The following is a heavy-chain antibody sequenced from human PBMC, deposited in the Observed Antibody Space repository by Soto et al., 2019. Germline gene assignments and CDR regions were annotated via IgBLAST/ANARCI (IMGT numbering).Heavy chain of an antibody. CDR3: AHSIFVTTMAFDS. CDR2: IYWDDDK. J-gene: IGHJ4*02. Sequence: QITLRESGPTLVKPTQTLTLTCTFSGFALSTSAVGVGWIRQPPGKALEWLALIYWDDDKRYSTSLRRRLTITKDTSKNQVVLTMNNMDPLDTATYYCAHSIFVTTMAFDSWGQGILVTVSS. D-gene: IGHD4-17*01. V-gene: IGHV2-5*02. CDR1: GFALSTSAVG.